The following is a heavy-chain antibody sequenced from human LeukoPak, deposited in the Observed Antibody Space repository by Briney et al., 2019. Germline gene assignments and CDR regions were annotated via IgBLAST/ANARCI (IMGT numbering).Heavy chain of an antibody. CDR2: IIPIFGTA. D-gene: IGHD3-10*01. CDR3: ARGLVRGVHYYFDY. V-gene: IGHV1-69*13. CDR1: GGTFSSYA. Sequence: SEKVSCKASGGTFSSYAISWVRQAPGQGLEWMGGIIPIFGTANYAQKFQGRVTITADESTSTAYMELSSLRSEDTAVYYCARGLVRGVHYYFDYWGQGTLVTVSS. J-gene: IGHJ4*02.